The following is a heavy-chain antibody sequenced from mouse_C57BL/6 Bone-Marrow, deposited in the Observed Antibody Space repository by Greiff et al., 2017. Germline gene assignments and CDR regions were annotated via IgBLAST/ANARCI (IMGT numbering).Heavy chain of an antibody. V-gene: IGHV10-1*01. D-gene: IGHD2-2*01. CDR3: VSYVYDEGYYAMDY. CDR1: GFSFNTYA. CDR2: IRSKSNNYAT. J-gene: IGHJ4*01. Sequence: EVKLVESGGGLVQPKGSLKLSCAASGFSFNTYAMNWVRQAPGKGLEWVARIRSKSNNYATYYADSVKDRFTISRDDSESMLYLQMNNLKTEDTAMYYCVSYVYDEGYYAMDYWGQGTSVTVSS.